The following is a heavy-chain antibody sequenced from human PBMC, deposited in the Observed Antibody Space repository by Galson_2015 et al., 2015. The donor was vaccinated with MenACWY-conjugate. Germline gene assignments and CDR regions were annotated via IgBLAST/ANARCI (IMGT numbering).Heavy chain of an antibody. D-gene: IGHD6-6*01. Sequence: QSGAEVKKPGESLKISCKASGYTFTSYGVSWVRQAPGQGLEWMGWISAYNGVTNYAQKLQGRVSMTTDTSTTSAYVELRSLTSDDTAVYYCARWGPSSYLPEYWGQGTLVTVSS. CDR1: GYTFTSYG. V-gene: IGHV1-18*01. J-gene: IGHJ4*02. CDR2: ISAYNGVT. CDR3: ARWGPSSYLPEY.